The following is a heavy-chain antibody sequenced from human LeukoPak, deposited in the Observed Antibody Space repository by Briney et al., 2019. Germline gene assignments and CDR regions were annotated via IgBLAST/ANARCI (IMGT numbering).Heavy chain of an antibody. J-gene: IGHJ6*02. CDR3: ARDVSNYVFWSGYFYGMDV. D-gene: IGHD3-3*01. CDR2: ISSSSSYI. Sequence: GGSLRLSCAASGFTFSSYSMNWVRQAPGKGLEWVSSISSSSSYIYYADSVKGRFTISRDNAKNSLYLQMNSLRAEDTAVYYCARDVSNYVFWSGYFYGMDVWGQGTTVTVSS. V-gene: IGHV3-21*06. CDR1: GFTFSSYS.